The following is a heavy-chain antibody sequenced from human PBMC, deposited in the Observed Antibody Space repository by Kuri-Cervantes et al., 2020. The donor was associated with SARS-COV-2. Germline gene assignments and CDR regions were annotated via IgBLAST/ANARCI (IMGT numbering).Heavy chain of an antibody. V-gene: IGHV3-23*01. CDR2: ISGSGGST. CDR3: AKDYYYDSSGYPRVVVDY. Sequence: GGSLRLSCAASGFTFSSYAMSWVRQAPGKGLEWVSAISGSGGSTYYADSVKGRFTISRDNSKNTLYLQMNSLRAEDTAVCYCAKDYYYDSSGYPRVVVDYWGQGTLVTVSS. J-gene: IGHJ4*02. CDR1: GFTFSSYA. D-gene: IGHD3-22*01.